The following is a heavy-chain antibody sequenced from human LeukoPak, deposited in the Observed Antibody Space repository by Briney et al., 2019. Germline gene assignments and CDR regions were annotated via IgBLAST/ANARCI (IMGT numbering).Heavy chain of an antibody. D-gene: IGHD7-27*01. CDR1: GFTFSDYY. Sequence: PGGSLRLSCAASGFTFSDYYMSWIRQAPGKGLEWVSYISSSGTTTYYADSVKGRFTISRDNAKNSMFLQMDSLRDEDTAVYYCARGLGGNWGFRESYYGMDVWGQGTTVTVSS. J-gene: IGHJ6*02. CDR2: ISSSGTTT. CDR3: ARGLGGNWGFRESYYGMDV. V-gene: IGHV3-11*04.